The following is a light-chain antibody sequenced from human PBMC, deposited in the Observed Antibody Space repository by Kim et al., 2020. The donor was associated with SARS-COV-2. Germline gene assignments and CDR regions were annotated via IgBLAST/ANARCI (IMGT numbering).Light chain of an antibody. CDR2: DVT. J-gene: IGLJ1*01. CDR3: SSYTGSGTFV. Sequence: QSDLTQPASVSGSPGQSITISCTGTSNDGGGYNYVSWYQQHPAKAPRLVIYDVTKRPSGVADRFSGSKSDSTASLTISGLQAADEADYFCSSYTGSGTFVFGTGTKVTVL. V-gene: IGLV2-14*03. CDR1: SNDGGGYNY.